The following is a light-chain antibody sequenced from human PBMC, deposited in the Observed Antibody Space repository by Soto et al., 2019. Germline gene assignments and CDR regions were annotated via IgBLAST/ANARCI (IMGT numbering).Light chain of an antibody. Sequence: QSALTQPASVSGSPGQSITISCTGTSSDVAFYNHVSWYQQHPGKAPKLLIYEVNNRPSGVSHRFSGSKSGNTASLTISGLQAEDEADYYCSSYTSSTTYAFGTGTKVTVL. V-gene: IGLV2-14*01. CDR1: SSDVAFYNH. CDR2: EVN. CDR3: SSYTSSTTYA. J-gene: IGLJ1*01.